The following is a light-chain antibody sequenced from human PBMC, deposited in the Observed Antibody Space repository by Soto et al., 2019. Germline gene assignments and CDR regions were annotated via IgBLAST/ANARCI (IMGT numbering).Light chain of an antibody. Sequence: QSALTQPASVSGSPGQSITISCTGTSSDVGGYNYVSWYQQHPGKAPKLMIYDVSNRPSGVSSRFSGSKSGNTASLTISGLQAEDEADYYCSSYTRSSNYVVFGGGTKLTVL. CDR2: DVS. J-gene: IGLJ2*01. V-gene: IGLV2-14*01. CDR1: SSDVGGYNY. CDR3: SSYTRSSNYVV.